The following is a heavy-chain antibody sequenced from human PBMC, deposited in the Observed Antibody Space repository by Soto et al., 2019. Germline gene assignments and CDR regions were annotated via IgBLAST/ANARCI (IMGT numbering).Heavy chain of an antibody. D-gene: IGHD1-1*01. J-gene: IGHJ4*02. V-gene: IGHV1-18*01. CDR2: ISAHNGNT. Sequence: QVHLVQSGAEVKEPGASVKVSCKASGYTFTSYGITWVRQAPGQGLEWMGWISAHNGNTDYAQKLQGRVIVTRDTSTSTAYMELRSLISDDTAVYYWARGRYGDYWGQGALVTVSS. CDR3: ARGRYGDY. CDR1: GYTFTSYG.